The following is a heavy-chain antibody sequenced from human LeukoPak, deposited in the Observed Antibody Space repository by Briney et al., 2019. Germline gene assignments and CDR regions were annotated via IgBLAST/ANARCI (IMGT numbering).Heavy chain of an antibody. V-gene: IGHV3-66*01. D-gene: IGHD4-11*01. CDR3: ARDPRPPYSTNLGKQSTLSDY. CDR1: GFTVSSNY. CDR2: IYSGGST. J-gene: IGHJ4*02. Sequence: GGSLRLSCAASGFTVSSNYMSWVRQAPGKGLEWVSVIYSGGSTYYADSVKGRFTISRDNSKNTLYLQMNSLRAEDTAVYYCARDPRPPYSTNLGKQSTLSDYWGQGTLVTVSS.